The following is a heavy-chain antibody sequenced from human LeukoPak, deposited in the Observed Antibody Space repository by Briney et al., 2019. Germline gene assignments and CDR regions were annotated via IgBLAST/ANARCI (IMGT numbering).Heavy chain of an antibody. Sequence: ASVKVSCKASGYTFTSYYMHWVRQAPGQGLEWMGIINPSGGSTSYAQKFQGRVTMTRDTSTSTVYMELSSLRSDDTAVYYCARDSEILGGYSSSWSGDYWGQGTLVTVSS. V-gene: IGHV1-46*01. J-gene: IGHJ4*02. CDR1: GYTFTSYY. CDR3: ARDSEILGGYSSSWSGDY. D-gene: IGHD6-13*01. CDR2: INPSGGST.